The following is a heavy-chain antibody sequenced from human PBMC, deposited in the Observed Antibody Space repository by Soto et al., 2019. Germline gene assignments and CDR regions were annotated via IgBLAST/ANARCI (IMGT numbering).Heavy chain of an antibody. CDR3: ARGSLLEWLSPTDNWFDP. CDR2: IKQDGSEK. J-gene: IGHJ5*02. V-gene: IGHV3-7*05. Sequence: PGGSLRLSCAASGFTFSSYWMSWVRQAPGKGLEWVANIKQDGSEKYYVDSVKGRFTISRDNAKNSLYLQMNSLRAEDTAVYYCARGSLLEWLSPTDNWFDPWGQGTLVTVSS. CDR1: GFTFSSYW. D-gene: IGHD3-3*01.